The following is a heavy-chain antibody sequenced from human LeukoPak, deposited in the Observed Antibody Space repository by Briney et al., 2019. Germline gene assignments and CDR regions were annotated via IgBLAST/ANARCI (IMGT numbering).Heavy chain of an antibody. D-gene: IGHD3-22*01. J-gene: IGHJ4*02. CDR2: ISSSSSYI. CDR1: GFTFSSYS. Sequence: GGSLRLSCAASGFTFSSYSMNWVCQAPGKGLEWVSSISSSSSYIYYADSVKGRFTISRDNAKNSLYLQMNSLRAEDTAVYYCARDLLYYYDSSATDYWGQGTLVTVSS. V-gene: IGHV3-21*01. CDR3: ARDLLYYYDSSATDY.